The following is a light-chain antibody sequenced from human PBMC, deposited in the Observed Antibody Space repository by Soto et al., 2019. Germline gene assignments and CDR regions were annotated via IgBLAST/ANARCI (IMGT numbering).Light chain of an antibody. V-gene: IGKV3D-20*02. CDR2: DAS. CDR3: QQRSNWLWT. Sequence: EIVMTQSPATLSVSPGERATVSCRASQRVTSNYLAWYQQRPGQAPRLLIYDASNRATGIPARFSGSGSGTDFTLTISSLEPEDFAVYYCQQRSNWLWTFGQGTKVDIK. CDR1: QRVTSNY. J-gene: IGKJ1*01.